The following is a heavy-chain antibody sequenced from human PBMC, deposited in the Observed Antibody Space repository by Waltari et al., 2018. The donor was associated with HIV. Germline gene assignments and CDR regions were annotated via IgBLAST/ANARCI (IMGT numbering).Heavy chain of an antibody. CDR3: ARDRLHSNGLWDPAEH. CDR1: GFPFCPVA. V-gene: IGHV3-23*01. J-gene: IGHJ4*02. Sequence: EVQLLESGGGLVQPGGSMRLSCAASGFPFCPVATNGVRQPPEKGLECVSGIGGGDDIYYAESVKGRFTISRDNSKNTVYLQMKSLRVEDTAIYYCARDRLHSNGLWDPAEHWGQGTLVTVSS. CDR2: IGGGDDI. D-gene: IGHD2-8*01.